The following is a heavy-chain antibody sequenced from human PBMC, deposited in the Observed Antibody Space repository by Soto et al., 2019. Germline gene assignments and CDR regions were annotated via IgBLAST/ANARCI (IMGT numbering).Heavy chain of an antibody. D-gene: IGHD3-9*01. Sequence: ASVEVSCKTSGSTFTGYYTPWERQAPGQGIEWMGWINPNTGATLYAQKFQDRVTMTRDTSISTAYMELSGLTSEDTAVYFCAREKYSEILPVYKKAGGFDDWGHGTLVTPSS. V-gene: IGHV1-2*02. CDR1: GSTFTGYY. CDR2: INPNTGAT. CDR3: AREKYSEILPVYKKAGGFDD. J-gene: IGHJ4*01.